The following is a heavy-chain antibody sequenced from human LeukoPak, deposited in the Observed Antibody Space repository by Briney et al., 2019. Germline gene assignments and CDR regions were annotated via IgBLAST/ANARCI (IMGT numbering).Heavy chain of an antibody. CDR2: ISCGGSTI. D-gene: IGHD3-10*01. J-gene: IGHJ4*02. Sequence: GGSLRLSCAASGFTFSDYFMSWIRQAPGKGLEWVSYISCGGSTIYYADSVRGRFTISRDNAKKSLFLQMNSLRAEDTAVYYCARGPLWLGELLPFDSWGQGTLVTVSS. CDR1: GFTFSDYF. V-gene: IGHV3-11*01. CDR3: ARGPLWLGELLPFDS.